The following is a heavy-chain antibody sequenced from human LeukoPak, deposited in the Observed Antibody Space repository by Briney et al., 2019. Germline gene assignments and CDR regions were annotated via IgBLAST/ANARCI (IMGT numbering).Heavy chain of an antibody. J-gene: IGHJ5*02. Sequence: SETLSLTCAVSGYSISSGYYWGWIRQPPGKGLEWIRSIYHSGSTYYNPSLKSRVTISVDTSKNQFSLKLSSVTAADTAVYYCARNFYSRSWYGGFDPWGQGTLVTVSS. V-gene: IGHV4-38-2*01. D-gene: IGHD6-13*01. CDR2: IYHSGST. CDR3: ARNFYSRSWYGGFDP. CDR1: GYSISSGYY.